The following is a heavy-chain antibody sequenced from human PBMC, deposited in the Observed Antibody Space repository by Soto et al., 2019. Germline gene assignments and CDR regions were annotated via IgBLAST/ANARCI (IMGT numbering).Heavy chain of an antibody. Sequence: QVQLQQWGAGLLKPSETLSLTRVVYGGSFSDYWWTWIRQTPGKGLEWIGEINHSGRTNYNPSLKSRVTISLDTSQSQFSLKLTSVTAADTAVYYCARDFGAGAHFDHWGQGSLVTVSS. D-gene: IGHD3-10*01. CDR1: GGSFSDYW. CDR2: INHSGRT. V-gene: IGHV4-34*01. J-gene: IGHJ4*02. CDR3: ARDFGAGAHFDH.